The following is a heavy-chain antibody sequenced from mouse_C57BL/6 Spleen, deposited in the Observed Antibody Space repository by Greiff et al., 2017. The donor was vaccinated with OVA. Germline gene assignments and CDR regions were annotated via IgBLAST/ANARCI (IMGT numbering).Heavy chain of an antibody. J-gene: IGHJ3*01. V-gene: IGHV14-4*01. CDR1: GFNIKADY. CDR3: TTVITTVIAPCAY. Sequence: EVQLQESGAELVRPGASVKLSCTASGFNIKADYMHWVKQRPEQGLEWIGWIDPENGDTEYASKFQGKATITADTSSNTAYLQLSRLTSDDTAVYYCTTVITTVIAPCAYWGQGTLVTVSA. CDR2: IDPENGDT. D-gene: IGHD1-1*01.